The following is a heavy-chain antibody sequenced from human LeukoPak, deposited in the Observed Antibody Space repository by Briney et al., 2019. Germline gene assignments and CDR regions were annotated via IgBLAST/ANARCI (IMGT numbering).Heavy chain of an antibody. CDR2: IYYSGST. J-gene: IGHJ5*02. CDR3: ARDPFVEKATARPT. Sequence: SETLSLTFTLSGGSIRSYYWSWIRQPPGKGLEWIGYIYYSGSTNYNPSLKSRVTISVDTSKNQFSLKLSSVTAADTAVYYCARDPFVEKATARPTWGQGTLVTVSS. D-gene: IGHD5-24*01. CDR1: GGSIRSYY. V-gene: IGHV4-59*08.